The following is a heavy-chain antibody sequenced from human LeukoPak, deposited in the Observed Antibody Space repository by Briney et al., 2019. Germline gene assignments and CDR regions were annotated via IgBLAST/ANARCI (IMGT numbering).Heavy chain of an antibody. CDR3: AKGSDRIAVVLGMDV. D-gene: IGHD6-19*01. CDR1: GFTVSSNF. Sequence: GGSLRLSCAASGFTVSSNFLSWVRQPPGKGLEWVSDIYSGGSTYYADSVKGRFTISRDNSKNTLYLQMNSLRAEDTAVYYCAKGSDRIAVVLGMDVWGQGTTVTVSS. J-gene: IGHJ6*02. V-gene: IGHV3-53*01. CDR2: IYSGGST.